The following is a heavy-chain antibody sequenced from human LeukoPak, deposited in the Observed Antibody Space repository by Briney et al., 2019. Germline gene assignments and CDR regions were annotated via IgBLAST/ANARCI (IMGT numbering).Heavy chain of an antibody. J-gene: IGHJ3*02. D-gene: IGHD2-2*01. V-gene: IGHV1-3*01. Sequence: ASVKVSCKASGYTFTGYYMHWVRQAPGQGLEWMGWINAGNGNTKYSQKFQGRVTITRDTSASTAYMELSSLRSEDTAVYYCATSRGYCSSTSCFGDAFDIWGQGTMVTVSS. CDR2: INAGNGNT. CDR3: ATSRGYCSSTSCFGDAFDI. CDR1: GYTFTGYY.